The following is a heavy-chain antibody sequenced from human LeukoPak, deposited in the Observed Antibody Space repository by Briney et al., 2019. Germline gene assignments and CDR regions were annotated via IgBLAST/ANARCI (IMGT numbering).Heavy chain of an antibody. D-gene: IGHD2-15*01. CDR1: GFTLSTFD. CDR2: ISTSSRYI. V-gene: IGHV3-21*01. CDR3: ARADCSGSACYLRRSWFDP. Sequence: GGSLRLSCAASGFTLSTFDMNWVRQAPGKGLEWVSSISTSSRYIYYRDSVKGRFTISRDDAKNSLYLQMNSLRVEDTAVYYCARADCSGSACYLRRSWFDPWGQGTLVTVSS. J-gene: IGHJ5*02.